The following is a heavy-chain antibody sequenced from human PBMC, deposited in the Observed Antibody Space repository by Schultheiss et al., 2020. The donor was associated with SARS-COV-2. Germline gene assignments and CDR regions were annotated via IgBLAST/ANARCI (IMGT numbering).Heavy chain of an antibody. CDR1: GGSISSGSYY. CDR3: ARAKWGYCSSTSCDDYYYYGMDV. Sequence: LRLSCTVSGGSISSGSYYWSWIRQPAGKGLEWIGRIYTSGSTNYNPSLKSRVTISVDTSKNQFSLKLSSVTAADTAVYYCARAKWGYCSSTSCDDYYYYGMDVWGQGTTVTVSS. V-gene: IGHV4-61*02. CDR2: IYTSGST. D-gene: IGHD2-2*01. J-gene: IGHJ6*02.